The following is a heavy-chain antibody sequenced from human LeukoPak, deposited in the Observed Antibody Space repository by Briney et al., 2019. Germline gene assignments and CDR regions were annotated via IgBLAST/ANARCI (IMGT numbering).Heavy chain of an antibody. CDR1: TFTYSSYG. CDR2: ISGSGGST. V-gene: IGHV3-23*01. D-gene: IGHD3-22*01. CDR3: AKSSYYDASGYYREYYFDY. J-gene: IGHJ4*02. Sequence: PEGSLRLSCAAPTFTYSSYGMSWVRQAPGKGLEWVSSISGSGGSTYYADSVKGRFTISRDNSKNTLYLQMNSLRDQDTAVYYCAKSSYYDASGYYREYYFDYWGRGTLVTVSS.